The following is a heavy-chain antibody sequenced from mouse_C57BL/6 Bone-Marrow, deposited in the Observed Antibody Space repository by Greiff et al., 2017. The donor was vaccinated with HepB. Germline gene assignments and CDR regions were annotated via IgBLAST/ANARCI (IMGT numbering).Heavy chain of an antibody. D-gene: IGHD5-1*01. CDR2: ISSGGSYN. CDR1: GFTFSSYG. Sequence: EVQGVESGGDLVKPGGSLKLSCAASGFTFSSYGMSWVRQTPDKRLEWVATISSGGSYNYYPDSVKGRFTISRDTAKNTLYLQMISLKSEDTAMYYCARYRTVYFDYWGQGTTLTVSS. J-gene: IGHJ2*01. V-gene: IGHV5-6*01. CDR3: ARYRTVYFDY.